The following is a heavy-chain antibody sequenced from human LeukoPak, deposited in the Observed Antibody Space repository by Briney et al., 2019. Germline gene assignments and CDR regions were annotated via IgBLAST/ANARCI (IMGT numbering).Heavy chain of an antibody. CDR3: ARESGVCWFDP. V-gene: IGHV3-30*19. CDR2: ISYDGSNK. J-gene: IGHJ5*02. D-gene: IGHD2-8*02. Sequence: GGSLRLSCAASGFTFSSNWMHWVRQAPGKGLEWVAVISYDGSNKYYANSVKGRFTISRDNSKNTLYLQMNSLRAEDTAVYYCARESGVCWFDPWGQGTLVTVSS. CDR1: GFTFSSNW.